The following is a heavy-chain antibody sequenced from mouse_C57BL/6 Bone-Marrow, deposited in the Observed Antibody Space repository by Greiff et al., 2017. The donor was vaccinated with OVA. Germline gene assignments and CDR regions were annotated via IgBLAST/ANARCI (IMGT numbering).Heavy chain of an antibody. J-gene: IGHJ4*01. D-gene: IGHD2-3*01. CDR2: INPGSGGT. V-gene: IGHV1-54*01. CDR3: ARLDDGYFFYAMDY. CDR1: GYAFTNYL. Sequence: QVQLQQSGAELVRPGTSVKVSCKASGYAFTNYLIEWVKQRPGQGLEWIGVINPGSGGTNYNEKFKGKATLTADKSSSTAYMQLSSLTSEDSAVYFCARLDDGYFFYAMDYWGQGTSVTVSS.